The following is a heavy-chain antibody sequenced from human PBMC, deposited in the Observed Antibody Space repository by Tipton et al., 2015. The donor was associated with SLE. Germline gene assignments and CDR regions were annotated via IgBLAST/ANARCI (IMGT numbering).Heavy chain of an antibody. CDR2: IKSKTDGGTT. CDR1: GFTFSNAW. V-gene: IGHV3-15*01. Sequence: SLRLSCAASGFTFSNAWMSWVRQAPGKGLEWVGRIKSKTDGGTTDYAAPVKGRFTISRDDSKNTLYLQMNSLKTEDTAVYYCTTAMGPLIWFDYWGQGTLVTVSS. D-gene: IGHD3-16*01. CDR3: TTAMGPLIWFDY. J-gene: IGHJ4*02.